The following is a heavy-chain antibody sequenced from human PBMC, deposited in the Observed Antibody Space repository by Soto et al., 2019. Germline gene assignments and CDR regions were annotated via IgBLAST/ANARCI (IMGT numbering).Heavy chain of an antibody. CDR3: ARMGREVVVAANPWAFDI. V-gene: IGHV4-31*03. CDR2: NYYSGST. J-gene: IGHJ3*02. CDR1: GGSISSGGYY. Sequence: PSETLSLTCTVSGGSISSGGYYWSWIRQHPGKGLEWIGYNYYSGSTYYNPSLKSRVTISVDTSKNQFSLKLSSVTAADTAVYYCARMGREVVVAANPWAFDIWGQGTMVTVSS. D-gene: IGHD2-15*01.